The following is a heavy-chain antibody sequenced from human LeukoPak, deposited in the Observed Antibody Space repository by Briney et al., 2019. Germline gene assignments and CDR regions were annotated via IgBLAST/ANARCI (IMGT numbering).Heavy chain of an antibody. J-gene: IGHJ4*02. CDR1: GFTFSSYA. CDR3: GKRGYDRSGYYGYFDY. Sequence: GGSLRLSCAASGFTFSSYAMSWVRQAPGKGLEWVSVISGSGGSTYYADSVEGRFTISRDNSKNTLYLQMNSLRAEDTAVYYCGKRGYDRSGYYGYFDYWAQGTLVTVSS. CDR2: ISGSGGST. D-gene: IGHD3-22*01. V-gene: IGHV3-23*01.